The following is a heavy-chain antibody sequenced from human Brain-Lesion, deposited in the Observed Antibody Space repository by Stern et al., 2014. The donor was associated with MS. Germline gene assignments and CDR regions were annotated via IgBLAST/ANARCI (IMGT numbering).Heavy chain of an antibody. V-gene: IGHV3-21*01. Sequence: EVQLVESGGGLVKPGGSLRLSCAASGFTFSSYTMNWVRQAPGKGLEWVSSINRGCDYIYYADSVKGRFTISRDNAKNSLYLQMNSLRAEDTALYYCARVETPLADFYYYYGMDVWGQGTTVTVSS. CDR1: GFTFSSYT. CDR3: ARVETPLADFYYYYGMDV. CDR2: INRGCDYI. D-gene: IGHD5-18*01. J-gene: IGHJ6*02.